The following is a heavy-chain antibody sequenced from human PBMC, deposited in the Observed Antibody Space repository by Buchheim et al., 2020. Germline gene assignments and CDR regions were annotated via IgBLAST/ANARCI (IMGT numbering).Heavy chain of an antibody. CDR1: GFTFSSYA. J-gene: IGHJ4*02. CDR3: ARARGYYDSSGYYFPQTYFDY. CDR2: IWYDGSNK. Sequence: QVQLVESGGGVVQPGRSLRLSCAASGFTFSSYAMHWVRQAPGKGLEWVAVIWYDGSNKYYGDSVKGRFTISRDNSKNTLYLQMNSLRAEDTAVYYCARARGYYDSSGYYFPQTYFDYWGQGTL. V-gene: IGHV3-33*01. D-gene: IGHD3-22*01.